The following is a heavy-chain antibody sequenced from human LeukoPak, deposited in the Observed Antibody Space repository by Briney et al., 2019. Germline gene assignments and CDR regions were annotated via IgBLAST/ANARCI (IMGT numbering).Heavy chain of an antibody. CDR1: GGSVSNNY. D-gene: IGHD3-10*01. J-gene: IGHJ6*04. Sequence: PSETLSLTCSVSGGSVSNNYWGWLRQPPEKGVEWVGAMYYSGGSTYNPSLKTRVTISVDTSKNQFSLRLTSVTAADTAVYYCARHLLSGNYYYYHMDVWGRGTTVTVSS. CDR2: MYYSGGS. V-gene: IGHV4-39*01. CDR3: ARHLLSGNYYYYHMDV.